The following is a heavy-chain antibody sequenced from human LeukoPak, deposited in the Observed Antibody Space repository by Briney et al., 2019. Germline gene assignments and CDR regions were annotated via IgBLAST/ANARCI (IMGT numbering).Heavy chain of an antibody. V-gene: IGHV3-30*04. CDR2: ISYDGRDK. CDR3: ARDGGAQAFPYDY. J-gene: IGHJ4*02. D-gene: IGHD3-16*01. CDR1: GFTFSSYA. Sequence: GGSLRLSCATSGFTFSSYAMHWVRQTPGKGLEWVAVISYDGRDKYYPDSVKGRFTISRDNSKNTLYLQMNSLRVEDTAVYYCARDGGAQAFPYDYWGQGTLVTVSS.